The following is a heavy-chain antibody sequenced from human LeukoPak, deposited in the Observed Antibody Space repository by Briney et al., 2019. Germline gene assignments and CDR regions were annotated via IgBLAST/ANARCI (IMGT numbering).Heavy chain of an antibody. CDR1: DYTFSTYG. D-gene: IGHD6-19*01. CDR2: ISTYNGNT. V-gene: IGHV1-18*01. J-gene: IGHJ4*02. CDR3: ARAIAVAQYDY. Sequence: ASVKVSCKASDYTFSTYGVTWVRQAPGQRLEWMGWISTYNGNTNYEQKFQRRVTMTTDTSTSTVYMELRSVRSDDTAVYYCARAIAVAQYDYWGQGPWSPSPQ.